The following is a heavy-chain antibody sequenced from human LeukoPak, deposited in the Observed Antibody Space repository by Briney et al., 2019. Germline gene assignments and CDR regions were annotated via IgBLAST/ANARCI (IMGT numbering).Heavy chain of an antibody. CDR1: GGTFSSYA. J-gene: IGHJ5*02. Sequence: ASVKVSCKASGGTFSSYAISWVRQAPGQGLEWMGGTIPIFGTANYAQKFQGRVTITTDESTSTAYMELSSLRSEDTAVYYCAREAAGTSWFDPWGQGTLVTVSS. D-gene: IGHD6-13*01. V-gene: IGHV1-69*05. CDR2: TIPIFGTA. CDR3: AREAAGTSWFDP.